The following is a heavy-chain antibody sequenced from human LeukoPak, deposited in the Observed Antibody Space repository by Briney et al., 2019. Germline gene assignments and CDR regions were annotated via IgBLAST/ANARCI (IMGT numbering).Heavy chain of an antibody. D-gene: IGHD6-19*01. Sequence: GRSLRFSCAASGFTFDDYAMHWVRQAPGKGLEWVSGISWNSGSIGYADSVKGRFTISRDNAKNSLYLQMNSLRAEDTALYYCAKALSPSVAGPDNWFDPWGQGTLVTVSS. CDR3: AKALSPSVAGPDNWFDP. CDR1: GFTFDDYA. J-gene: IGHJ5*02. V-gene: IGHV3-9*01. CDR2: ISWNSGSI.